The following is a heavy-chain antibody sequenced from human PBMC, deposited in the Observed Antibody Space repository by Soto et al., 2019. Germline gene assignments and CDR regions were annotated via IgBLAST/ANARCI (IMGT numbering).Heavy chain of an antibody. CDR2: SRNRVNSHTT. J-gene: IGHJ6*01. CDR1: GFTFSDHY. CDR3: TRGLLGGAPSYTFHGMDV. Sequence: EVQLVESGGGLVQPGGSLRLSCAASGFTFSDHYMDWVRQAPGKGLEWVARSRNRVNSHTTEYAASVKGSFTISRDESKCSLYLQMNSLKIEDTAVYYCTRGLLGGAPSYTFHGMDVWGQGTTVTVSS. D-gene: IGHD1-26*01. V-gene: IGHV3-72*01.